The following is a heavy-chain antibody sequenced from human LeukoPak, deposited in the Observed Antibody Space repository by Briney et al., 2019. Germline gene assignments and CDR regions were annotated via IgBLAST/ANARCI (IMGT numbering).Heavy chain of an antibody. D-gene: IGHD5-18*01. J-gene: IGHJ4*02. CDR1: GGTFSSYA. CDR2: IIPILGIA. Sequence: ASVKVSCKASGGTFSSYAISWVRQAPGQGLEWMGRIIPILGIANYAQKFQGRVTITADKSTSTAYMELSSLRSEDTAVYYCARDPRGYSYGSQDQGGFDYWGQGTLVTVSS. V-gene: IGHV1-69*04. CDR3: ARDPRGYSYGSQDQGGFDY.